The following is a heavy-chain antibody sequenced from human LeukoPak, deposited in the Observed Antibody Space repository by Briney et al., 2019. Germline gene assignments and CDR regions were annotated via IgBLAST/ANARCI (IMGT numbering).Heavy chain of an antibody. V-gene: IGHV3-23*01. CDR3: AKWEIVGATTFDY. D-gene: IGHD1-26*01. CDR2: ISGSGGST. Sequence: GGSLRLSCAASGLSFSSYAMSWVRQAPGKGLEWVSAISGSGGSTYYADSVKGRFTISRDNSKNTLYLQMNSLRAGDTAVYYCAKWEIVGATTFDYWGQGTLLTVSS. CDR1: GLSFSSYA. J-gene: IGHJ4*02.